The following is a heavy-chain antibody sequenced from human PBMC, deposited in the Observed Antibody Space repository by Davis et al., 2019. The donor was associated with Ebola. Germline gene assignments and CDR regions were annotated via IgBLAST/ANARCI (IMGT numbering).Heavy chain of an antibody. CDR1: GFTFSSYS. J-gene: IGHJ6*02. D-gene: IGHD6-19*01. V-gene: IGHV3-21*01. CDR2: ISSSSSYI. CDR3: ARDQRAVAARSYYYGMDV. Sequence: PGGSLRLSCAASGFTFSSYSMNWVRQAPGKGLEWVSSISSSSSYIYYADSVKGRFTISRDNAKNSLYLQMNSLRAEDTAVYYCARDQRAVAARSYYYGMDVWGQGTTVTVSS.